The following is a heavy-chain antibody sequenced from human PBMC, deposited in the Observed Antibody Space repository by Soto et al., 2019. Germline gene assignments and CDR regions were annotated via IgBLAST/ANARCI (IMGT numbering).Heavy chain of an antibody. Sequence: SETLSLTCAVYGGSFSGYYWNWIRQPPGKGLEWIGEINHSGSTNYNPSLKSRVTISVDTSKNQFSLKASDSAMYYCARHGSGWSVAHYWGQGTLVTVSS. D-gene: IGHD6-19*01. V-gene: IGHV4-34*01. CDR1: GGSFSGYY. CDR3: ARHGSGWSVAHY. J-gene: IGHJ4*02. CDR2: INHSGST.